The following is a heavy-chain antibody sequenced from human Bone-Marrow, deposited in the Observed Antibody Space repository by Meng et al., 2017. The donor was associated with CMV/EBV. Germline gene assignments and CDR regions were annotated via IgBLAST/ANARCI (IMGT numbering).Heavy chain of an antibody. CDR1: GVSISGYY. V-gene: IGHV4-34*01. D-gene: IGHD3-16*01. J-gene: IGHJ1*01. CDR3: ARGVYYYRH. CDR2: INHSGST. Sequence: QVHLQQWGAGLLKPSATLSLTCAVYGVSISGYYWSWIRQPPGKGLECIGEINHSGSTNYNPSLKSRVTISVDTSKNQFSLKLSSVTAADTAVYYCARGVYYYRHWGQGTLVTVSS.